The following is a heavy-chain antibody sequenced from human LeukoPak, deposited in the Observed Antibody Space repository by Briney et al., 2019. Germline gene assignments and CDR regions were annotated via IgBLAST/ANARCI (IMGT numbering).Heavy chain of an antibody. V-gene: IGHV1-18*01. CDR1: GYTFTSYG. CDR2: ISAYNGNT. D-gene: IGHD3-10*01. Sequence: ASVKVTCKASGYTFTSYGISWVRQAPGQGLEWMGWISAYNGNTNYAQKLQGRVTMTTDTSTSTAYMELRSLRSDDTAVYYCARGLSHGSWSYFIVWGQGALVTVSS. J-gene: IGHJ4*02. CDR3: ARGLSHGSWSYFIV.